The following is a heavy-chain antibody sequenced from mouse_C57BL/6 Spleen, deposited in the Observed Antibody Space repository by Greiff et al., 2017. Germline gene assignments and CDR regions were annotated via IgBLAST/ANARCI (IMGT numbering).Heavy chain of an antibody. Sequence: EVKLMESGGGLVKPGGSLKLSCAASGFTFSSYAMSWVRQTPEKRLEWVATISDGGSYTYYPDNVKGRFTISRDNAKNNLYLQMSHLKSEDTAMYYCARDGYYGSSYWFAYWGQGTLVTVSA. CDR1: GFTFSSYA. V-gene: IGHV5-4*01. J-gene: IGHJ3*01. CDR3: ARDGYYGSSYWFAY. D-gene: IGHD1-1*01. CDR2: ISDGGSYT.